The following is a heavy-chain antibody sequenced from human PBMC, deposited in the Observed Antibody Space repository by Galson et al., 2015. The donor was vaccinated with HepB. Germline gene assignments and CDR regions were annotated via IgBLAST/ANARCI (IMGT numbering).Heavy chain of an antibody. V-gene: IGHV1-24*01. D-gene: IGHD3-16*02. CDR2: FDPEDEKT. CDR1: GASLNEVA. CDR3: ATDAIFRGVIVAFDS. Sequence: SVKVSCKVSGASLNEVAMHWVRQAPGKGLEWMGGFDPEDEKTTYTQTFQGRVTMTEETSTDTAYMELRSLTPEDTAMYYCATDAIFRGVIVAFDSWGQGTLVTVSS. J-gene: IGHJ4*02.